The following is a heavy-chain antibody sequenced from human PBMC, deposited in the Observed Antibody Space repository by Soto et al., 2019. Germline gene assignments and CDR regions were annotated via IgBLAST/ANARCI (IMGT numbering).Heavy chain of an antibody. V-gene: IGHV4-39*01. CDR1: GGSISSSSYY. D-gene: IGHD5-18*01. J-gene: IGHJ4*02. Sequence: QLQLQESGPGLVKPSETLSLTCTVSGGSISSSSYYRGWIRQPPGKGLEWIGSIYYSGSTYYNPSLKSRVXXXVDTSNTKFSXXLXSXXAADTAVYSCARHSKDSTLPHDIQLWLRGSRAFDYWGQGTLVTVSS. CDR3: ARHSKDSTLPHDIQLWLRGSRAFDY. CDR2: IYYSGST.